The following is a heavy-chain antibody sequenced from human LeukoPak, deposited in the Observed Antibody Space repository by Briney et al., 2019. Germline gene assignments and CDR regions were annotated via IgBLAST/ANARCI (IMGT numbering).Heavy chain of an antibody. D-gene: IGHD7-27*01. Sequence: PSETLSLTCAVYGGSFSGYYWSWIRQPPGKGLEWIGEINHSGSTNYNPSLKSRVTISVDTSKNQFSLKLSSVTAADTAVYHCVQGIVTGDYYFDYWGQGTLVTVSS. CDR2: INHSGST. CDR3: VQGIVTGDYYFDY. V-gene: IGHV4-34*01. J-gene: IGHJ4*02. CDR1: GGSFSGYY.